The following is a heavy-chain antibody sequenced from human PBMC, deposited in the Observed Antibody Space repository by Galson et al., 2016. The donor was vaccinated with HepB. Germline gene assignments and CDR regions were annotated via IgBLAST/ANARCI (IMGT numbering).Heavy chain of an antibody. D-gene: IGHD4-11*01. V-gene: IGHV3-30-3*01. Sequence: SLRLSCAGSGFTFSSYALHWVRQAPGKGPEWVAVISYNGSNKYYADSVKGRFTISRDNSKNTLYVHMNSLRAEDTAVNYCVREAGYSNSFEYWGQGTLVTVSS. CDR2: ISYNGSNK. CDR3: VREAGYSNSFEY. CDR1: GFTFSSYA. J-gene: IGHJ4*02.